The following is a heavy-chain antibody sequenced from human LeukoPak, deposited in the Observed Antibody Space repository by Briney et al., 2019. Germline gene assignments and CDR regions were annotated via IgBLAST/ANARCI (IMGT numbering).Heavy chain of an antibody. Sequence: SETLSLTCTVSGGSISSSSYYWGWIRQPPGKGLEWIGSIYYSGSTYYNPSLKSRLTISVDTSKNQFSLKLSSVTAADTAVYYCARAQRGYSGPFDYWGQGTLVTVSS. V-gene: IGHV4-39*01. D-gene: IGHD5-12*01. J-gene: IGHJ4*02. CDR3: ARAQRGYSGPFDY. CDR2: IYYSGST. CDR1: GGSISSSSYY.